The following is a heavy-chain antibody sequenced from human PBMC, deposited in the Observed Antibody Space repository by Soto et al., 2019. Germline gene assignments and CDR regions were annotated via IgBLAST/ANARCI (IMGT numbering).Heavy chain of an antibody. CDR1: GFTFSNYA. J-gene: IGHJ4*02. CDR3: ANGVIVVLKGTLPVY. V-gene: IGHV3-23*01. D-gene: IGHD3-22*01. CDR2: ISGSGGST. Sequence: HPGGSLRLSCAASGFTFSNYAVTWVRQAPGKGLEWVSTISGSGGSTYYADSVKGRFTISRDNSKNTLYLQMYSLRAEDTAVYYCANGVIVVLKGTLPVYWGQGTLVTVSS.